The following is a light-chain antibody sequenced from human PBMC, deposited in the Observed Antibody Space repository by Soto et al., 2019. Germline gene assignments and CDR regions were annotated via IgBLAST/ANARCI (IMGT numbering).Light chain of an antibody. CDR2: GAS. J-gene: IGKJ5*01. CDR3: QQRSNWPPEVT. V-gene: IGKV3D-20*02. Sequence: EIVLTQSPGTLSLSAGERATLSCRASQSVSSSYLAWYQQKPGQAPRLLIYGASSRATGIPDRFSGSGSGTDFTLTISRLEPEDFALYYCQQRSNWPPEVTFGQGTRLEIK. CDR1: QSVSSSY.